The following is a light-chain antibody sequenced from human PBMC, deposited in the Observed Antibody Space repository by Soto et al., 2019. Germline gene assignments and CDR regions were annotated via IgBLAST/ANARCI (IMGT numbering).Light chain of an antibody. CDR2: DVS. CDR1: SSDIGDYNY. J-gene: IGLJ1*01. V-gene: IGLV2-14*01. CDR3: SSFRSSSTSDV. Sequence: QSVLTQPASVSGSPGQSITISCTGTSSDIGDYNYVSWYQQHPGKAPKLVIYDVSNRPSGVSNRFSGSKSANTASLTISGLQAEDEADYYCSSFRSSSTSDVFGTGTKLTVL.